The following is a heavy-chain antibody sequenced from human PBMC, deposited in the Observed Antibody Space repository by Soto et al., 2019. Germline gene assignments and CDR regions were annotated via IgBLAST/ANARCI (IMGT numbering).Heavy chain of an antibody. J-gene: IGHJ4*02. CDR1: GFTFSSYG. V-gene: IGHV3-30*18. CDR3: AKDHRTVTSRRYFDY. D-gene: IGHD4-17*01. Sequence: QVQLVESGGGVVQPGRSLRLSCAASGFTFSSYGMHWVRQAPGKGLELVAVISYDGSNKYYADSVKGRFTISRDNSKNTLYLQMNSLRAEDTAVYYCAKDHRTVTSRRYFDYWGQGTLVTVSS. CDR2: ISYDGSNK.